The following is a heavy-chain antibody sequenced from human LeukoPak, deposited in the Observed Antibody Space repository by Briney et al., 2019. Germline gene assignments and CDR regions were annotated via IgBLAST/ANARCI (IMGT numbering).Heavy chain of an antibody. CDR1: GGSFSGYY. Sequence: PSETLSLTCAVYGGSFSGYYWSWIRQPPGKGLEWIGEINHSGSTNYNPSLKSRVTISVDTSKNQFSLKLSSVTAADTAVYYCARGRGFDPWGQGTLVTVSS. J-gene: IGHJ5*02. CDR3: ARGRGFDP. CDR2: INHSGST. V-gene: IGHV4-34*01.